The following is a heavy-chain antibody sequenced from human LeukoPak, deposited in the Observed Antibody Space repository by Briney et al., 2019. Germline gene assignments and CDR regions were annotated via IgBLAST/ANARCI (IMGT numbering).Heavy chain of an antibody. D-gene: IGHD2-21*02. Sequence: SETLSLTCTVSGGSITSSSYYWGWIRQPPGKGLEWIALINYSGNTFYNASLKSRVTISLDASSNRFSLNLNSVTAADTAVYYCARRASDLNWFDPWGQGTLVTVSS. CDR3: ARRASDLNWFDP. CDR2: INYSGNT. J-gene: IGHJ5*02. V-gene: IGHV4-39*07. CDR1: GGSITSSSYY.